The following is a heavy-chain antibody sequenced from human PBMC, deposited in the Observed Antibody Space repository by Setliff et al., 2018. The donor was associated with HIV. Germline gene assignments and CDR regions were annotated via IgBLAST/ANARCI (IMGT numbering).Heavy chain of an antibody. CDR1: GGSLSGYY. CDR3: ARDATRGGDFDF. J-gene: IGHJ4*02. D-gene: IGHD1-26*01. CDR2: VSHTGST. V-gene: IGHV4-34*01. Sequence: SETLSLTCAVYGGSLSGYYWRWIRQPPGKGLEWIGDVSHTGSTNYNPSLKSRITISADTPKNQFSLKLSSVTAADTAVYYCARDATRGGDFDFWGQGTQVTVSS.